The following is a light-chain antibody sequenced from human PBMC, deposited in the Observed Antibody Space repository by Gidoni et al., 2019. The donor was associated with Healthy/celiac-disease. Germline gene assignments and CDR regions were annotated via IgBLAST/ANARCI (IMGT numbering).Light chain of an antibody. CDR1: SSDVGGYNY. V-gene: IGLV2-14*01. J-gene: IGLJ3*02. CDR2: DVS. Sequence: QSALTQPDSVSGSPGQSISISCTGTSSDVGGYNYVSWYQQHPGQAPKLMLYDVSNRPSGVSNRFSGSKSGHTASLAISGLQAEDEADYYCSSYTSSSTWVFGGGTKLTVL. CDR3: SSYTSSSTWV.